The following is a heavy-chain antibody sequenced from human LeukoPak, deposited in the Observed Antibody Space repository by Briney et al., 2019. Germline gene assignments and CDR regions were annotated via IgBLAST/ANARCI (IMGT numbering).Heavy chain of an antibody. CDR3: ARAGGSTVSHSDY. Sequence: PGGSLRLSCAASGFTFSSYSMNWIRQAPGKGLEWVSSISSSTSYIYYADSVKGRFTISKDNAKNSLYLQMNSLRAEDTAVYYCARAGGSTVSHSDYWGQGTLVAVSS. D-gene: IGHD4-17*01. CDR2: ISSSTSYI. CDR1: GFTFSSYS. J-gene: IGHJ4*02. V-gene: IGHV3-21*01.